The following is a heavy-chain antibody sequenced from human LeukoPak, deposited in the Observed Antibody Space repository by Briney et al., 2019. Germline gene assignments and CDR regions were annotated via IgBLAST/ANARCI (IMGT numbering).Heavy chain of an antibody. D-gene: IGHD3-22*01. CDR1: VDSIKSEY. CDR3: ARDGYSDSSGYDYPPSV. CDR2: MSYSGSS. V-gene: IGHV4-59*01. Sequence: PSETLFLTCRKSVDSIKSEYRSGIRHTPRKGLEWIGYMSYSGSSSYNPSLRSRVTISVDTSKKQFSLKLSSVTAADTAVYYCARDGYSDSSGYDYPPSVWGQGTLVTVSS. J-gene: IGHJ4*02.